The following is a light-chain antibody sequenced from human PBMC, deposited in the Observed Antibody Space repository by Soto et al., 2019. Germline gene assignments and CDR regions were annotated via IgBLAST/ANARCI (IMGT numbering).Light chain of an antibody. CDR2: GAT. Sequence: EVVVTQSPATLSVSPGDRATLSCRASQSVSSNLAWYQQKPGQAPRILIHGATTRATGIPARFSGAGSGTEFTLTISSLQSEDFAVYYCQQYNNWITFGQGTRLEI. CDR1: QSVSSN. J-gene: IGKJ5*01. CDR3: QQYNNWIT. V-gene: IGKV3-15*01.